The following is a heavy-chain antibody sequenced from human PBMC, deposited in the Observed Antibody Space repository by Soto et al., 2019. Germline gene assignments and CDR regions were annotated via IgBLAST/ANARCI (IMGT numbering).Heavy chain of an antibody. V-gene: IGHV1-69*01. CDR1: GGTFSSYA. J-gene: IGHJ6*02. CDR2: IIPIFGTA. CDR3: AGDCSSGWQNYYDHDMDV. D-gene: IGHD6-19*01. Sequence: VQLVQSWAEVKKPGSSVKVSCKDSGGTFSSYAISWVRQAPGQGLEWMGGIIPIFGTANYAQKFQGRVTSTADESKSTAYRELSSLRSEDTAVYYCAGDCSSGWQNYYDHDMDVWCQGPTVTVSS.